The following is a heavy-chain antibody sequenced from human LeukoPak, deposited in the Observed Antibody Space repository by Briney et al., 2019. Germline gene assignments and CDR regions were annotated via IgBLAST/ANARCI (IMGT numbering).Heavy chain of an antibody. J-gene: IGHJ3*02. CDR2: FDPEDGET. Sequence: ASVKVSCKVSGYTLTELSMHWVRQAPGKGLEWMGGFDPEDGETIYAQKFQGRVTMTEDTSTDTAYMELSSLRSEDTAVYYCATDSTQWELLRDAFDIWGQGTMVTVSS. D-gene: IGHD1-26*01. CDR1: GYTLTELS. CDR3: ATDSTQWELLRDAFDI. V-gene: IGHV1-24*01.